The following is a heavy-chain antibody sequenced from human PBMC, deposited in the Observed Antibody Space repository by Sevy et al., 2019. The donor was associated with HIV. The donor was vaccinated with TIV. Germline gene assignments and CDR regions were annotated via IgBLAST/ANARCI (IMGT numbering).Heavy chain of an antibody. V-gene: IGHV4-34*01. CDR1: GGSFSDYY. D-gene: IGHD3-22*01. J-gene: IGHJ4*02. CDR3: ARGLDYYESSGYPYYFDY. CDR2: IDDSGST. Sequence: SETLSLTCAVYGGSFSDYYWSWIRQPPGKGLEWIGEIDDSGSTKYNPSLKSRVTISEDTSKNQFSLKLSSVTAADTAVYYCARGLDYYESSGYPYYFDYWGQGTLVTVSS.